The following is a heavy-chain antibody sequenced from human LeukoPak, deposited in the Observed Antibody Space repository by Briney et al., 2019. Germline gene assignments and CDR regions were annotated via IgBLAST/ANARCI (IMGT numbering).Heavy chain of an antibody. CDR3: ARGLYYDSSGYEPLDY. D-gene: IGHD3-22*01. V-gene: IGHV3-21*01. Sequence: GGSLRLSCAASGFTFSSYSMNWVRQAPGKGLEWVSSISSSSSYIYYADSVKGRFTISRDNAKDSLYLQMNSLRAEDTAVYYCARGLYYDSSGYEPLDYWGQGTQVTVSS. CDR2: ISSSSSYI. J-gene: IGHJ4*02. CDR1: GFTFSSYS.